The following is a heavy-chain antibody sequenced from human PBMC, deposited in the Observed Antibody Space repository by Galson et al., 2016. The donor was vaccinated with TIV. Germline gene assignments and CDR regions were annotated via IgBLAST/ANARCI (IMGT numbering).Heavy chain of an antibody. Sequence: SLRLSCAASGFTFSHFGMHWVRQSPGKGLECLAVILYDGSSQFYADSVEGRFAISRDNSKNTLCLQMNSLGAEDTALYYCAKSGDSRSIDSWGQGTLVIVSS. J-gene: IGHJ4*02. V-gene: IGHV3-30*18. CDR2: ILYDGSSQ. CDR3: AKSGDSRSIDS. D-gene: IGHD3-22*01. CDR1: GFTFSHFG.